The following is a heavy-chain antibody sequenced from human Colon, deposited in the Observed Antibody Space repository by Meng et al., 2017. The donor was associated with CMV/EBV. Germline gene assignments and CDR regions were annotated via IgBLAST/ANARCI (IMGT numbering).Heavy chain of an antibody. CDR1: GYTFHAKH. CDR3: IKEDWYFDF. D-gene: IGHD2-21*01. J-gene: IGHJ4*02. Sequence: QVHRKLYGSEVKDPGSSVQVSRKPYGYTFHAKHLHWVRHAPGQGLEWMGWIYPQNGGTYFAQKFQGRVTMTSDTSISTAYMELSSLTSDDTAIYYCIKEDWYFDFWGQGTLVTVSS. V-gene: IGHV1-2*02. CDR2: IYPQNGGT.